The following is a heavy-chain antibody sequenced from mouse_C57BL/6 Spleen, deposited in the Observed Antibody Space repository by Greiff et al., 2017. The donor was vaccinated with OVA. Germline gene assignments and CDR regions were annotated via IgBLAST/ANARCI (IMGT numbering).Heavy chain of an antibody. CDR3: AKSYYYGSSFCAY. D-gene: IGHD1-1*01. J-gene: IGHJ3*01. Sequence: EVQLQQSGPELVKPGASVKMSCKASGYTFTDYNMHWVKQSHGKSLEWIGYINPNNGGTSYNQKFKGKATLTVNKSSSTAYMELRSLTSEDSAVYYCAKSYYYGSSFCAYWGQGTLVTVSA. V-gene: IGHV1-22*01. CDR1: GYTFTDYN. CDR2: INPNNGGT.